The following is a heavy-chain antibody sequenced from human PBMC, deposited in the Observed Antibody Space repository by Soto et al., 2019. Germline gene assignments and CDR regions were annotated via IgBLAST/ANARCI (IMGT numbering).Heavy chain of an antibody. CDR2: IYYSGST. J-gene: IGHJ3*02. CDR1: GGSISSYY. D-gene: IGHD3-10*01. CDR3: ARVRGGAFDI. Sequence: SETLSLTCTVSGGSISSYYWSWIRQPPGKGLEWIGYIYYSGSTNYNPSLKSRVTISVDTSKNQFSLKLSSVTAADTAVYYCARVRGGAFDIWGQGTMVTVSS. V-gene: IGHV4-59*01.